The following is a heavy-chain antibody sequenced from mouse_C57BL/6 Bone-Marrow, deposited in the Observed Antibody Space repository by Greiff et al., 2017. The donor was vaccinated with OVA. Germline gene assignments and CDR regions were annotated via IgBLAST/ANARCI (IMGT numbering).Heavy chain of an antibody. CDR2: IDPANGNT. CDR1: GFNIKNTY. D-gene: IGHD1-1*01. Sequence: VQLQQSVAELVRPGASVKLSCTASGFNIKNTYMHWVKQRPEQGLEWIGRIDPANGNTKYAPKFQGKATITAYTSSNTAYLQLSSLTSEDTAIYYCAFYYYGSNYDFDYWGQGTTLTVSS. V-gene: IGHV14-3*01. J-gene: IGHJ2*01. CDR3: AFYYYGSNYDFDY.